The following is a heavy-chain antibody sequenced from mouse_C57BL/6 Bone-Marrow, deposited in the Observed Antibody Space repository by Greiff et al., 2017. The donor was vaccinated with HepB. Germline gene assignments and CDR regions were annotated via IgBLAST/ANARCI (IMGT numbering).Heavy chain of an antibody. CDR3: ARRQIYYDSHYAMDY. V-gene: IGHV1-26*01. Sequence: VQLQQSGPELVKPGASVKISCKASGYTFTDYYMNWVKQSHGKSLEWIGDINPNNGGTSYNQKFKGNATLTVDKSSSTAYMELRSLTSEDSAVYYCARRQIYYDSHYAMDYWGQGTSVTVSS. D-gene: IGHD2-4*01. J-gene: IGHJ4*01. CDR1: GYTFTDYY. CDR2: INPNNGGT.